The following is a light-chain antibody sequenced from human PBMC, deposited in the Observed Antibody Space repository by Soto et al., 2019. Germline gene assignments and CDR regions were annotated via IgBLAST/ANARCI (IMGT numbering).Light chain of an antibody. Sequence: QSALTQPRSVSGSPGQSVTISCTGTSTDVGGYNYVSWYQQHPGKAPKLIISDVSKWPSGVPDRFSGSKSGNTASLTISGLQAEDEADYYCCAYAGGYTYVFGTGTKVTVL. J-gene: IGLJ1*01. CDR2: DVS. CDR3: CAYAGGYTYV. CDR1: STDVGGYNY. V-gene: IGLV2-11*02.